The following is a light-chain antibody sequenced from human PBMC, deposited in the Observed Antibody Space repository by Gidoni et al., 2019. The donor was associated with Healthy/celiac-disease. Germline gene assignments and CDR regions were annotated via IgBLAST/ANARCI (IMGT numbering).Light chain of an antibody. CDR1: QSVSSSY. V-gene: IGKV3-20*01. CDR3: QQYGSSPSYT. Sequence: EIVLPQPPGTLSLSPGERATLSCRASQSVSSSYLAWYQQKPGQAPRLLIYGASSRATGIPDRFSGSGSGTDFTLTISRLEPEDFAVYYCQQYGSSPSYTFGQGTKLEIK. CDR2: GAS. J-gene: IGKJ2*01.